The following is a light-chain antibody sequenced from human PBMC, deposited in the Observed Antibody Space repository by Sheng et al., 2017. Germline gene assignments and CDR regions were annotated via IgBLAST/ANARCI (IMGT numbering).Light chain of an antibody. V-gene: IGKV1-9*01. CDR2: SAS. Sequence: DIQLTQSPSFLSASVGDRVTINCRASQAISSFLAWYQQKPGKAPQLLIYSASTLESGVSSRFSGXGSRTEFTLTITSLQPEDFATYFCQQVYSYPLTFGQGTKLEIK. J-gene: IGKJ2*01. CDR3: QQVYSYPLT. CDR1: QAISSF.